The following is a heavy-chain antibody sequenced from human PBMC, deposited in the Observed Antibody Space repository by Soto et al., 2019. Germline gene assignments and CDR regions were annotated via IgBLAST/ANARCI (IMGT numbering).Heavy chain of an antibody. V-gene: IGHV4-59*12. CDR1: GASIYTYY. Sequence: PSETLSLTCNVSGASIYTYYWNWIRQSPGKGLEWIGYISDGGSTNYNPSLESRVTISLDTSKKQVSLKLSSVTAADTAVYYCARGVGIFNYYYGMDVWGQGTTVTVSS. CDR3: ARGVGIFNYYYGMDV. D-gene: IGHD2-15*01. CDR2: ISDGGST. J-gene: IGHJ6*02.